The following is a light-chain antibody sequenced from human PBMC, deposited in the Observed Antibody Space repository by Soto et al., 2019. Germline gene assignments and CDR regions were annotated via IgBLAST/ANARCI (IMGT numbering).Light chain of an antibody. CDR2: GAS. CDR3: QRAGT. V-gene: IGKV3-15*01. Sequence: EIVMTQSPATLSVSPGERATLSCRASQSVSSNLAWYQQKPGQAPRLLIYGASTRATGIPARFSGSGSGTEFTLTISSLQSEDFAVYYCQRAGTFGQGTKVDIK. CDR1: QSVSSN. J-gene: IGKJ1*01.